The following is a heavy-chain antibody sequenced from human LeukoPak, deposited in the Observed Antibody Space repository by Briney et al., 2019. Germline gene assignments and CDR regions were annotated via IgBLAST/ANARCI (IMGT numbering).Heavy chain of an antibody. CDR3: TSKLSDYDFWSGYVLMDY. V-gene: IGHV3-15*01. CDR1: GFTFSNAW. D-gene: IGHD3-3*01. Sequence: PGGSLRLSCAASGFTFSNAWMSWVRQAPGKGLEWVGRIKSKTDGGTTDYAAPVEGRFTISRDDSKNTLYLQMNSLKTEATAVYYCTSKLSDYDFWSGYVLMDYWGQGTLVTVSS. CDR2: IKSKTDGGTT. J-gene: IGHJ4*02.